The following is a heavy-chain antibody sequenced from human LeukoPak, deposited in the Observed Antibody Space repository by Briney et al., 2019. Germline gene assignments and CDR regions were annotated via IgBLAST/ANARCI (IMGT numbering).Heavy chain of an antibody. D-gene: IGHD6-13*01. J-gene: IGHJ6*02. V-gene: IGHV3-30-3*01. CDR3: ARAVRIVAAGTNPYFYYYGMDV. CDR2: ISYDGSNK. CDR1: GSTFSNYA. Sequence: GGSLRLSCEGTGSTFSNYAVHWVRQAPSKGLEWVAVISYDGSNKYNADSVRGRFTISRDNSKNTLYLQMNSLRAEDTAVYYCARAVRIVAAGTNPYFYYYGMDVWGQGTTVTVSS.